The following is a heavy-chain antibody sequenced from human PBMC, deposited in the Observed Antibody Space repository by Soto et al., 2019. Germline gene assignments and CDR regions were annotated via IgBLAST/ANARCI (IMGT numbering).Heavy chain of an antibody. D-gene: IGHD6-13*01. CDR3: VSAHIPTAGFDY. CDR1: WDTFSNNSAT. J-gene: IGHJ4*01. V-gene: IGHV6-1*01. CDR2: TFYRSKSYS. Sequence: SQTLSLTLVISWDTFSNNSATWNWFRPSPSRGLEWLSKTFYRSKSYSDSADSLKSRVTINPDTSKDQFSLHLDSLTPEDTDTYYCVSAHIPTAGFDYSGQGTLVTVS.